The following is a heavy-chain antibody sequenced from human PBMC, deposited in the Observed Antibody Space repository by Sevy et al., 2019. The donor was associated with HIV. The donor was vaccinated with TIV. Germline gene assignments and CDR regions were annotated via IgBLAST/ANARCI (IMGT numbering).Heavy chain of an antibody. CDR2: INLDGSEK. CDR3: ARDFEMSVADC. J-gene: IGHJ4*02. Sequence: GGSLRLSCEASGFSFSNYWMSWVRQAPGKGLEWVANINLDGSEKYYVDSVKGRFTISRDNAKNSLYLQMNSLRAEDTAVYYSARDFEMSVADCWGQGTLVTVSS. V-gene: IGHV3-7*01. D-gene: IGHD6-19*01. CDR1: GFSFSNYW.